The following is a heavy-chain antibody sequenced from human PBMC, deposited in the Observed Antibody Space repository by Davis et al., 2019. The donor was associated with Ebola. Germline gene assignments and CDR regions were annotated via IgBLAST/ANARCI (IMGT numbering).Heavy chain of an antibody. Sequence: SVKVSCKASGGTFSSYAISWVRQAPGQGLEWMGGIIPIFGTANYAQKFQGRVTITRDTSASTAYMELSSLRSEDTAVYYCARGDLAPPFDYWGQGTLVTVSS. CDR3: ARGDLAPPFDY. V-gene: IGHV1-69*05. J-gene: IGHJ4*02. CDR2: IIPIFGTA. CDR1: GGTFSSYA.